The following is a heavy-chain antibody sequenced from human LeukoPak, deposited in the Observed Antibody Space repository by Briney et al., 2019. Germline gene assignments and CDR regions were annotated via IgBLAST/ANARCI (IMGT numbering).Heavy chain of an antibody. D-gene: IGHD6-13*01. CDR2: IFYSGST. V-gene: IGHV4-39*01. CDR1: GASIISSSYY. J-gene: IGHJ4*02. Sequence: SETLSLTCTVSGASIISSSYYWGWIRQPPGKGLEWIGSIFYSGSTYYNPSLKSRVTISVDTSKNQFSLKLSSVTAADTAVYYCARHVIGSSWYGSFHYWGQGTLVTVSS. CDR3: ARHVIGSSWYGSFHY.